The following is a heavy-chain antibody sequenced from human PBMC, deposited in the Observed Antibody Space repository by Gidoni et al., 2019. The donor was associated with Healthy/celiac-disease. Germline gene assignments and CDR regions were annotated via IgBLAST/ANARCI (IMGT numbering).Heavy chain of an antibody. CDR3: ARGYYGSGSYFLDY. V-gene: IGHV1-2*05. Sequence: QVKLVQPGAEVWKPGASVTGPCMASGYTFTGYYMHWVRQAPGQGLEWMGRINPNSGGTNYAQKFQGRVTMTRDTSISTAYMELSRLRSDDTVVYYCARGYYGSGSYFLDYWGQGTLVTVSS. CDR2: INPNSGGT. CDR1: GYTFTGYY. J-gene: IGHJ4*02. D-gene: IGHD3-10*01.